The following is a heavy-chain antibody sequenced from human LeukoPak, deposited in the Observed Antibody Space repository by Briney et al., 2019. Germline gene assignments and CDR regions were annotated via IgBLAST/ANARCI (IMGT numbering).Heavy chain of an antibody. D-gene: IGHD3-10*01. CDR1: GYTFTSYY. J-gene: IGHJ4*02. V-gene: IGHV1-46*03. Sequence: ASVKLSCKASGYTFTSYYMHWVRQAPGQGLEWMGIINPSGDRTTYAQRLQGRVTVTRDTSTNTLYRELSSLRSEDTAVYYCARVHTSGPYSRPFDYWGQGTLVTVSS. CDR3: ARVHTSGPYSRPFDY. CDR2: INPSGDRT.